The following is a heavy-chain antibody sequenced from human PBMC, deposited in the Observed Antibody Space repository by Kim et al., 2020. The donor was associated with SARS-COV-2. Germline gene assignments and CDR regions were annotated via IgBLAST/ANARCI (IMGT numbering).Heavy chain of an antibody. Sequence: KGRFTITRDNAKNSLYLQRNSLRAEDTALYYCAKDIGSGYETYYYYGMDVWGQGTTVTVSS. V-gene: IGHV3-9*01. D-gene: IGHD5-12*01. CDR3: AKDIGSGYETYYYYGMDV. J-gene: IGHJ6*02.